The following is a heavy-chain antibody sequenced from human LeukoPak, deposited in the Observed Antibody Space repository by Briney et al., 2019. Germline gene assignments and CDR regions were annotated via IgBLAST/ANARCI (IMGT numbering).Heavy chain of an antibody. CDR3: ARHEEEDGYNAKTFHY. V-gene: IGHV4-39*01. CDR2: IYYSGRT. J-gene: IGHJ4*02. CDR1: GGSISGSNYD. Sequence: PLETLSLTCTVSGGSISGSNYDWGWSRQPPGMGLEWIGSIYYSGRTYYNPSLKSRVTISVDTSNTHSSLRLSSVTAADTPVYYCARHEEEDGYNAKTFHYWGQGTLVTVSS. D-gene: IGHD5-24*01.